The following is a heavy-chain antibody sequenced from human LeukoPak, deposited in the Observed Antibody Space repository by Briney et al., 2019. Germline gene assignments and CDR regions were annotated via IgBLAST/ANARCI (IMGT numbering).Heavy chain of an antibody. V-gene: IGHV3-21*01. CDR1: GFTFSSYS. D-gene: IGHD6-19*01. CDR2: ISSSSSYI. Sequence: GGSLRLSCAASGFTFSSYSMNWVRQAPGKGLEWVSSISSSSSYIYYADSVKGRFTISRDNAKNSLYLQMNSLRAEDTAVYYCAGDQTVVAGTPFDYWGQGTLVTVSS. CDR3: AGDQTVVAGTPFDY. J-gene: IGHJ4*02.